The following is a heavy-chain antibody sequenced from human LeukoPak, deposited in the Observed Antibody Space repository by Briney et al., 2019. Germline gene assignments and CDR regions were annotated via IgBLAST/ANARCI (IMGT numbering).Heavy chain of an antibody. D-gene: IGHD3-10*01. CDR2: INHSGST. Sequence: SETLSLTCAVYGGSFSGYYWSWIRQPPGKGLEWIGEINHSGSTNYNPSLKSRVTISVDTSKNQFSLKLSSVTAADTAVYYCARGTFLHNVLLWFGELSFDYWGQGTLVTVSS. J-gene: IGHJ4*02. V-gene: IGHV4-34*01. CDR1: GGSFSGYY. CDR3: ARGTFLHNVLLWFGELSFDY.